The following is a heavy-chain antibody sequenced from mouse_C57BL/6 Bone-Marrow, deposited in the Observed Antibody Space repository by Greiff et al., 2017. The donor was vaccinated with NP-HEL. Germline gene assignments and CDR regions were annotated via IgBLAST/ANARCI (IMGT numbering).Heavy chain of an antibody. D-gene: IGHD2-4*01. CDR3: ARWGGLHLGY. V-gene: IGHV1-54*01. CDR1: GYAFTHYL. Sequence: VQLQQSGAELVRPGTSVKVSCKASGYAFTHYLIEWVKQRPGQGLEWIGVINPGSGGTNYNEKFKGKATLTADKSSSTAYMQLSSLTSEDSAVYFCARWGGLHLGYWGQGTTLTVSS. CDR2: INPGSGGT. J-gene: IGHJ2*01.